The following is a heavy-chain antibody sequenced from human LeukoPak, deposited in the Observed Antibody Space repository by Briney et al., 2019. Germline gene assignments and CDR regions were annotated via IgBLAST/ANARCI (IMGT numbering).Heavy chain of an antibody. CDR3: ARGRQWPGFGFNP. V-gene: IGHV1-8*03. Sequence: GASVKVSCKASGHTFTSYDINWVRQATGQGLEWLGWMNPNSGNTGYARKFQGRVTITRNTSISTAYMELSSLRSEDTAVYYCARGRQWPGFGFNPWGQGTLVTVSS. D-gene: IGHD6-19*01. CDR2: MNPNSGNT. CDR1: GHTFTSYD. J-gene: IGHJ5*02.